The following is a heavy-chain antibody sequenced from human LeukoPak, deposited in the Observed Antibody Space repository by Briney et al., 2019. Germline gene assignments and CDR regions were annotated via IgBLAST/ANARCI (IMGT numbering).Heavy chain of an antibody. D-gene: IGHD4-17*01. CDR3: ARSEYGVAFDI. Sequence: PGGSLRLSCAASGFSVSSNYMSWVRQAPGKGLEWVSVIYSGGSTYYADSVKGRFTISRDNSKNTLYLQMSSLRAEDTAVYYCARSEYGVAFDIWGQGTMVTVSS. CDR2: IYSGGST. CDR1: GFSVSSNY. J-gene: IGHJ3*02. V-gene: IGHV3-53*01.